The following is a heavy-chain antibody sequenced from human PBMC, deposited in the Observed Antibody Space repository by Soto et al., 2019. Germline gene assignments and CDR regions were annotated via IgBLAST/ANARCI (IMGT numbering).Heavy chain of an antibody. J-gene: IGHJ4*02. D-gene: IGHD6-19*01. CDR1: GFTFSSYS. CDR3: ASILSPGIAVTPDY. CDR2: ISYDGRNK. V-gene: IGHV3-30*04. Sequence: QVQLVESGGGVVQPGRSLRLSCAASGFTFSSYSMYWVRQAPGKGLEWVANISYDGRNKYYADSVKGRFTISRDNSKNTLFLQMNSLSVEYTAVYYCASILSPGIAVTPDYWGQGTLVTVSS.